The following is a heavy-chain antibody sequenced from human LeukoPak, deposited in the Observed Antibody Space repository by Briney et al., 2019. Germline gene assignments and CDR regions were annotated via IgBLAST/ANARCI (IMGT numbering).Heavy chain of an antibody. J-gene: IGHJ5*02. CDR1: GYTFTSYA. Sequence: GASVKVSCKASGYTFTSYAMHWVRQAPGQRLEWMGWINAGNGNTKYSQNFQGRVTISRDTSASTAYMELSSLRSEDTAVYYCARGDGYNQYNWSDPWGQGTLVTVSS. CDR3: ARGDGYNQYNWSDP. CDR2: INAGNGNT. V-gene: IGHV1-3*01. D-gene: IGHD5-24*01.